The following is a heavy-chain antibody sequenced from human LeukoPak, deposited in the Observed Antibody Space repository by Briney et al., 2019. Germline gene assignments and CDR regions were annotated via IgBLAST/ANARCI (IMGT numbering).Heavy chain of an antibody. CDR3: ARDIDWTFEY. Sequence: SVKVSCKASGGTFSSYAISWVRQAPGQGLEWMGRIIPILGIANYAQKFQGRVTITADKSTSTAYMELSSLRSDDTALYYCARDIDWTFEYWGQGTLVTVSS. CDR1: GGTFSSYA. CDR2: IIPILGIA. J-gene: IGHJ4*02. V-gene: IGHV1-69*04. D-gene: IGHD1-1*01.